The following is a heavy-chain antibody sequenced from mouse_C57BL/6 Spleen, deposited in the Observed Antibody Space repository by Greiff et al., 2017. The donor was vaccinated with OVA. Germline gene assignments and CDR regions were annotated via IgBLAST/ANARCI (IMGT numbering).Heavy chain of an antibody. V-gene: IGHV5-6*01. CDR2: ISSGGSYT. D-gene: IGHD2-1*01. CDR1: GFTFSSYG. Sequence: VHLVESGGDLVKPGGSLKLSCAASGFTFSSYGMSWVRQTPDKRLEWVATISSGGSYTYYPDSVKGRFTISRDNAKNTLYLQMSSLKSEDTAMYYCARHEGNLFAYWGQGTLVTVSA. J-gene: IGHJ3*01. CDR3: ARHEGNLFAY.